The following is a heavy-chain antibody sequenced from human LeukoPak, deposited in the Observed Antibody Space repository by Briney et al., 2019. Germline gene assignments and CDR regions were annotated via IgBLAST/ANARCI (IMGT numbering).Heavy chain of an antibody. CDR1: GYSISSGYY. CDR2: IYHSGST. Sequence: SETLSLTCAVSGYSISSGYYWGWIRQPPGKGLEWIGTIYHSGSTYSNPSLKSRATISVDTSKNQFSLKLTSVTPADRAVYYCARRGFGAVIPPHQYYYYMDVWGKGTTVTVSS. J-gene: IGHJ6*03. V-gene: IGHV4-38-2*01. D-gene: IGHD3-3*01. CDR3: ARRGFGAVIPPHQYYYYMDV.